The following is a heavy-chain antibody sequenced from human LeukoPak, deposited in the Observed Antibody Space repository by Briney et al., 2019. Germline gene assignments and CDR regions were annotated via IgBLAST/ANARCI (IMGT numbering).Heavy chain of an antibody. J-gene: IGHJ4*02. D-gene: IGHD3-22*01. Sequence: SSETLSLTCTVSGGSISSYCWSWIRQPAGKGLEWIGRIYTSGSTNYNPSLKSRVTMSVDTSKNQFSLKLSSVTAADTAVYYCARGDYYDSSGFDYWGQGTMVTVSS. CDR2: IYTSGST. V-gene: IGHV4-4*07. CDR3: ARGDYYDSSGFDY. CDR1: GGSISSYC.